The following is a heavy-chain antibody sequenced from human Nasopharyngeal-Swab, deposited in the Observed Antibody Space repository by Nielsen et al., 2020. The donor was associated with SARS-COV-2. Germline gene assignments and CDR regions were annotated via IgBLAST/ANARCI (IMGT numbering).Heavy chain of an antibody. J-gene: IGHJ4*02. CDR3: ARAETGYSYGYPFDY. CDR2: ISYDGSNK. CDR1: GFTFSSYA. D-gene: IGHD5-18*01. Sequence: GESLKISCAASGFTFSSYAMHWVRQAPGRGLEWVAVISYDGSNKYYADSVKGRFTISRDNSKNTLYLQMNSLRGEDTAVYYCARAETGYSYGYPFDYWGQGTLVTVSS. V-gene: IGHV3-30-3*01.